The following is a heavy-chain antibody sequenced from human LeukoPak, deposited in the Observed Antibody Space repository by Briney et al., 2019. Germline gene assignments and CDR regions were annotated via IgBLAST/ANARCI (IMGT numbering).Heavy chain of an antibody. V-gene: IGHV3-23*01. D-gene: IGHD1-1*01. J-gene: IGHJ4*02. Sequence: PGGSLRVSCAASGFTFSSYAMSWVRQAPGKGLGWVSVISGRGGSTYYADSVKGRFTISRDNSKNTLYLQMNSLRAEDTAVYYCAKDRTGTEAWYFDYWGQGTLVTVSS. CDR3: AKDRTGTEAWYFDY. CDR2: ISGRGGST. CDR1: GFTFSSYA.